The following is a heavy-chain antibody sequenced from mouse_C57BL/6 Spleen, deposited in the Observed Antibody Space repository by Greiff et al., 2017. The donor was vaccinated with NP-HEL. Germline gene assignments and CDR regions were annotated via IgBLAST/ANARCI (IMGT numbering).Heavy chain of an antibody. J-gene: IGHJ4*01. CDR1: GYTFTDYY. CDR3: ARRDLYDYYAMDY. CDR2: INPNNGGT. V-gene: IGHV1-26*01. D-gene: IGHD2-3*01. Sequence: EVQLQQSGPELVKPGASVKISCKASGYTFTDYYMNWVKQSHGKSLEWIGDINPNNGGTSYNQKFKGKATLTVDKSSSTAYMELRSLTSEDSAVYYCARRDLYDYYAMDYWGQGTSVTVSS.